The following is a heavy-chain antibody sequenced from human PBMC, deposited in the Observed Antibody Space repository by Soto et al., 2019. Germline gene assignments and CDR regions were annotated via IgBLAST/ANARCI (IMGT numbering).Heavy chain of an antibody. J-gene: IGHJ4*02. V-gene: IGHV3-7*03. D-gene: IGHD4-4*01. Sequence: EVQLLGSGGGLVQPGGSLRLSCVGSGFTFSTYWMNWVRQAPGKGLEWVANINPDGNVGTYVDSVRVRFTTSRDNEKTSLYLQVDSLRADDTAVYFCAGWGGHDYNYWGQGIMVAVSS. CDR3: AGWGGHDYNY. CDR2: INPDGNVG. CDR1: GFTFSTYW.